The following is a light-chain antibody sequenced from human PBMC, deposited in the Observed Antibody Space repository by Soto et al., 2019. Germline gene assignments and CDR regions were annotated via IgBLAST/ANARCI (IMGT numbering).Light chain of an antibody. CDR3: QHYNNSTRI. Sequence: EIVMTQSPATLSVSPGERATLSCRASQSFSSNLAWYQQKPGQAPRLLIYGASTRATGVPARFSGSGSGTEFTLTISSLQSEDFAVYYCQHYNNSTRIFGQGTRLEIK. V-gene: IGKV3-15*01. CDR2: GAS. J-gene: IGKJ5*01. CDR1: QSFSSN.